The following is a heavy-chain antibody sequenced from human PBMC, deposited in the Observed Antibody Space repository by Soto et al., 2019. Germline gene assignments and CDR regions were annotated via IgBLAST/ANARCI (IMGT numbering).Heavy chain of an antibody. V-gene: IGHV3-21*01. D-gene: IGHD3-10*01. CDR2: ISDSSTNI. CDR1: GFTFSGSS. CDR3: ASSFSWYYYN. Sequence: GGSLRLSCVASGFTFSGSSMNWVRQAPGKGLERVSSISDSSTNIYYADSVKGRFTISRDNAKNSLYPQMHSLRAEDTALYYCASSFSWYYYNWGQGPLVTVSS. J-gene: IGHJ4*02.